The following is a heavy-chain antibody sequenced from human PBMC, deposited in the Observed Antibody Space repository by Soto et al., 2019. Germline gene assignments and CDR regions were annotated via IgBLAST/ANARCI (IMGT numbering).Heavy chain of an antibody. V-gene: IGHV3-15*01. CDR3: TTTRPGTNVFDN. CDR2: IRIKTDGGTT. J-gene: IGHJ4*03. CDR1: GITFSNAW. Sequence: PGGSLRLSCAASGITFSNAWMNWVRQAPGKGLEYIGRIRIKTDGGTTEYAAPVEGRFTISRDDSKNTLYLQMGGLKTEDTAVYYCTTTRPGTNVFDNWGQGTLVTVSS. D-gene: IGHD6-13*01.